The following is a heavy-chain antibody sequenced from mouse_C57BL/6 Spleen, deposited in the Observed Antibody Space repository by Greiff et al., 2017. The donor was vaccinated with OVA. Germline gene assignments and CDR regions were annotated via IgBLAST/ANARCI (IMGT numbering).Heavy chain of an antibody. D-gene: IGHD1-1*01. J-gene: IGHJ1*03. V-gene: IGHV1-7*01. CDR1: GYTFTSYW. CDR2: INPSSGYT. Sequence: VQLQQSGAELAKPGASVKLSCKASGYTFTSYWMHWVKQRPGQGLEWIGYINPSSGYTKYNQKFKDKATLTADKSYSTAYMQLSSLTYEDSAVYYCARSEVTTVVALHWYFDVWGTGTTVTVSS. CDR3: ARSEVTTVVALHWYFDV.